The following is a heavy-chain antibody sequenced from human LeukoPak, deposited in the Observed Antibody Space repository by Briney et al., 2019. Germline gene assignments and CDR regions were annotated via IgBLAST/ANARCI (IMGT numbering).Heavy chain of an antibody. CDR1: GDSVSSNSAA. Sequence: SQTLSLTCAISGDSVSSNSAAWNWIRQSPSRGLEWLGRTYYRSKWYNDYAVSVKSRITINPDTSKNQFSLQLSSVTAADTAVYYCARGTPFMVRGVNQPLNWFDPWGQGTLVTVSS. D-gene: IGHD3-10*01. CDR3: ARGTPFMVRGVNQPLNWFDP. V-gene: IGHV6-1*01. CDR2: TYYRSKWYN. J-gene: IGHJ5*02.